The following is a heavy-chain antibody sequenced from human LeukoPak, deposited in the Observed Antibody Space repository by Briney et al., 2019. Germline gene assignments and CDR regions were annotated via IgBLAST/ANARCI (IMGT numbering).Heavy chain of an antibody. J-gene: IGHJ4*02. CDR2: IFYSGST. V-gene: IGHV4-59*08. CDR3: ARTNPNFDY. Sequence: SETLSLTCTVSGGSISSYYWSWIRQPPGKGLEWIGYIFYSGSTNYNPSLKSRVTISVDTSENQVSLKLRSVTAADTAVYYCARTNPNFDYWGQGTLVTVSS. CDR1: GGSISSYY.